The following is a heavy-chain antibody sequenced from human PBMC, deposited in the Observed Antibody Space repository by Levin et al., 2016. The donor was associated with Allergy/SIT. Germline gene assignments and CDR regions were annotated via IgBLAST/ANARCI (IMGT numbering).Heavy chain of an antibody. D-gene: IGHD2-8*01. V-gene: IGHV1-69*08. Sequence: SVKVSCKASGGTFSSDILSWVRQAPGQGLEWMGRIIPLLEKANYAQRLQGRVTMTADKSTRTAYLELKSLRSDDTAVYYCVTEGLHGQWGQGTLVTVSS. CDR1: GGTFSSDI. J-gene: IGHJ4*02. CDR2: IIPLLEKA. CDR3: VTEGLHGQ.